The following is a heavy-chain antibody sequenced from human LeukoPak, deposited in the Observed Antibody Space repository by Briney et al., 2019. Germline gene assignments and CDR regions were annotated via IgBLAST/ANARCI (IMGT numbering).Heavy chain of an antibody. D-gene: IGHD4-17*01. Sequence: PSETLSLTCTVSGGSISSYYWSWIRQPPGKGLEWIGYIYYSGSTNYNPSLKSRVTISVDTSKNQFSLKLSSVTAADTAVYYCASYYGDYNLNYYYYYMDAWGKGTTVTVSS. V-gene: IGHV4-59*01. CDR2: IYYSGST. CDR3: ASYYGDYNLNYYYYYMDA. J-gene: IGHJ6*03. CDR1: GGSISSYY.